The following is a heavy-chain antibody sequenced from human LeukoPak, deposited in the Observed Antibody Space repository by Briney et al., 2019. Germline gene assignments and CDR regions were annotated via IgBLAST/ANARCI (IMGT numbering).Heavy chain of an antibody. CDR1: GGTFSSYA. J-gene: IGHJ3*02. D-gene: IGHD6-13*01. CDR3: ARDAGIAAAGAFDI. CDR2: IIPIFGTA. Sequence: SVKVSCKASGGTFSSYAISWVRQAPGQGLEWMGGIIPIFGTANYARKFQGRVTITTDESTSTAYMELSSLRSEDTAVYYCARDAGIAAAGAFDIWGQGTMVTVSS. V-gene: IGHV1-69*05.